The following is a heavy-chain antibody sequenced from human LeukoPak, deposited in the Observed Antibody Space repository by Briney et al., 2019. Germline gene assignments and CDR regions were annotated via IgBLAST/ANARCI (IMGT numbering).Heavy chain of an antibody. V-gene: IGHV1-2*02. Sequence: ASVKVSCKASGYTFTGYYMHWVRQAPGQGLEWMGWINPNSGGTNYAQKFQGRVTMTRDTSISTAYMELSRLRSDDTAVYYCARDPGITIFGVVMYFVYWGQGTLVTVSS. D-gene: IGHD3-3*01. CDR3: ARDPGITIFGVVMYFVY. CDR1: GYTFTGYY. J-gene: IGHJ4*02. CDR2: INPNSGGT.